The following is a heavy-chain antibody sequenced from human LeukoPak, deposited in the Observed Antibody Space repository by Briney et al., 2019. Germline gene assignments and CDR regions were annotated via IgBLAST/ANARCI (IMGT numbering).Heavy chain of an antibody. Sequence: GGSLRLSCAASGFTFSSYAMSWVRQAPGKGLEWVSAISGSGGSTYYADSVKGRFTISRDNSKNTLYLQMNSLRAEDTAVYYCAISISGSWGNFDYWGQETLVTVSS. J-gene: IGHJ4*02. CDR1: GFTFSSYA. CDR2: ISGSGGST. V-gene: IGHV3-23*01. D-gene: IGHD1-26*01. CDR3: AISISGSWGNFDY.